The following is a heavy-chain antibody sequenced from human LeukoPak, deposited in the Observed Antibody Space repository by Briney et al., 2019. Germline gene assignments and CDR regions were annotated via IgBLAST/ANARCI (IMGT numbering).Heavy chain of an antibody. D-gene: IGHD6-19*01. J-gene: IGHJ4*02. Sequence: GGSLRLSCAASGFTFSSYGMHWVRQAPGKGLEWVAVISYDGSNKYYADSVKGRFTISRDNSKNTLFLQVNSLRAEDTAVYYCARDHFGSGWYSGFDYWGQGTLVTVSS. CDR2: ISYDGSNK. CDR1: GFTFSSYG. V-gene: IGHV3-30*03. CDR3: ARDHFGSGWYSGFDY.